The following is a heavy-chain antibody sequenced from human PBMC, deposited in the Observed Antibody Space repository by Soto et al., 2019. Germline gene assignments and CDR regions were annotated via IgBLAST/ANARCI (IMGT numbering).Heavy chain of an antibody. D-gene: IGHD3-3*01. CDR1: GGSVSGYY. J-gene: IGHJ4*02. V-gene: IGHV4-34*01. Sequence: QVQLQQWGAGLLKPSETLFLTCAVYGGSVSGYYWSWIRQPPGKRLEWLGEINDSGSTNYNPSLKNRLTISVDTSKNQYSLKLSSVTAADTAVYYCADFWSGYSVYWGQGTLVTVSS. CDR3: ADFWSGYSVY. CDR2: INDSGST.